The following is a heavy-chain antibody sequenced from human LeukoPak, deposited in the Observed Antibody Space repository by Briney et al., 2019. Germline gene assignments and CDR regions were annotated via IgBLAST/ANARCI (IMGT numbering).Heavy chain of an antibody. J-gene: IGHJ3*02. CDR3: ARARAGQDAFDI. CDR2: IIPIFGTA. V-gene: IGHV1-69*05. Sequence: SVKVSCKASGYTFTSYDINWVRQAPGQGLEWMGGIIPIFGTANYAQKFQGRVTITTDEFTSTAYMELSSLRSEDTAVYYCARARAGQDAFDIWGQGTMVTVSS. D-gene: IGHD6-19*01. CDR1: GYTFTSYD.